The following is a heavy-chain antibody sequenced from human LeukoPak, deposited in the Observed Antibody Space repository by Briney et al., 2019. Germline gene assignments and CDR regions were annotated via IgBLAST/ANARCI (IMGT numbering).Heavy chain of an antibody. CDR3: ARAAYSSTWCSRYFDL. CDR2: IGTAGEI. Sequence: GGSLRLSCAASGFTFSSYDIHWVRQATGKSLEWVSGIGTAGEIYYPGSVKGRFTISRENAKNSLYLQMNSLRAGDTPVYYCARAAYSSTWCSRYFDLWGRGTLVTVSS. J-gene: IGHJ2*01. V-gene: IGHV3-13*01. D-gene: IGHD6-13*01. CDR1: GFTFSSYD.